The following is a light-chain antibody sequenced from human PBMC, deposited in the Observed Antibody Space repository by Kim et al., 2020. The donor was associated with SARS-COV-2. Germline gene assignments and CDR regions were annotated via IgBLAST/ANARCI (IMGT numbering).Light chain of an antibody. CDR1: TIGSKS. CDR3: QVWDSSSYHPVV. Sequence: PGKTARITCGGNTIGSKSVHWYQQKPGQAAVLVVYDDNDRPSGVPGRFSGSKSGNTATLTISRVEAGDEADYYCQVWDSSSYHPVVFGGGTQLTVL. J-gene: IGLJ2*01. V-gene: IGLV3-21*03. CDR2: DDN.